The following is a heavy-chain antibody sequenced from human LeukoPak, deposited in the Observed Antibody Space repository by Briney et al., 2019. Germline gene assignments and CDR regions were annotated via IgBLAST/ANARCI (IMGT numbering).Heavy chain of an antibody. CDR3: ARGSCSSTSCILPNWFDP. CDR1: GGTFSSYA. V-gene: IGHV1-69*05. D-gene: IGHD2-2*01. Sequence: ASVKVSCKASGGTFSSYAISWVRQAPGQGLEWMGGIIPIFGTANYAQKFQGRVTITTDESTSTAYMELSSLRSEDTAVYYCARGSCSSTSCILPNWFDPWGLGTLVTVSS. J-gene: IGHJ5*02. CDR2: IIPIFGTA.